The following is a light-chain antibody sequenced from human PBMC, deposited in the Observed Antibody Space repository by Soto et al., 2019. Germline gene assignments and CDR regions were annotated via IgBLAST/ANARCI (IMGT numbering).Light chain of an antibody. V-gene: IGKV3-11*01. Sequence: IVMPQSXATLSLTRRDXXXXXSXSSQSVRSYLAWYQKKPXQAPRLLIYDASTXATGIPARFSGSGSGKDFTLTISSLEPEDLAVYYCQQGSNWPPITCGEGTRREIK. CDR2: DAS. CDR3: QQGSNWPPIT. CDR1: QSVRSY. J-gene: IGKJ5*01.